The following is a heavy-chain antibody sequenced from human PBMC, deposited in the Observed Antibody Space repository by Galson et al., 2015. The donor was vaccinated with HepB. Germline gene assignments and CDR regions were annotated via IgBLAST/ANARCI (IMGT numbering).Heavy chain of an antibody. CDR2: IYHSGST. D-gene: IGHD5-18*01. J-gene: IGHJ4*02. Sequence: ETLSLTCTVSGYSISSGYYWGWIRQPPGKGLEWIGSIYHSGSTYYNPSLKSRVTISVDTSKNQFSLKLSSVTAADTAVYYCASWVRDQTAIYEYWGQGTLVTVSS. CDR1: GYSISSGYY. CDR3: ASWVRDQTAIYEY. V-gene: IGHV4-38-2*02.